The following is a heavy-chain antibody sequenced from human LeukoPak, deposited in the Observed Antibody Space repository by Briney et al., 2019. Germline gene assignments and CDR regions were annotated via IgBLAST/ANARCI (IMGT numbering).Heavy chain of an antibody. D-gene: IGHD4-17*01. V-gene: IGHV3-21*01. CDR3: ARVGGAVTTAF. Sequence: GGSLRLSCAASGFAFSSYSMNWVRQAPGKGLEWVSSISSSSSYIYYADSVKGRFTISRDNAKNSLYLQMNSLRAEDTAVYYCARVGGAVTTAFWGQGTLVTVSS. J-gene: IGHJ4*02. CDR2: ISSSSSYI. CDR1: GFAFSSYS.